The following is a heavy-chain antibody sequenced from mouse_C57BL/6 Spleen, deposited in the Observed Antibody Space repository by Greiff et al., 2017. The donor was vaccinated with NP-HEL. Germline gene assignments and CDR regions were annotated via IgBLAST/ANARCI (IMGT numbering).Heavy chain of an antibody. CDR2: IYPRSGNT. CDR3: ARKRDFDYGSSPHFDY. J-gene: IGHJ2*01. V-gene: IGHV1-81*01. Sequence: VQLQQSGAELARPGASVKLSCKASGYTFTSYGMSWVKQRTGQGLEWIGEIYPRSGNTYYNEKFKGKATLTADKSSSTAYMELRSLTSEDSAVYFCARKRDFDYGSSPHFDYWGQGTTLTVSA. D-gene: IGHD1-1*01. CDR1: GYTFTSYG.